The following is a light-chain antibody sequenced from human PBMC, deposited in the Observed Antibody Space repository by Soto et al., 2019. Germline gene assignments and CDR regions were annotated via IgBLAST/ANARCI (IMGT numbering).Light chain of an antibody. J-gene: IGLJ3*02. CDR3: CSDEGNYTWV. Sequence: QSVLTQPRSVSGSPGQSVTISCTGTSSDVGGYNYVSWYQQHPDKAPKFMIYDVSKRPSGVPGRFSGSKSGNTASLTISGPQVEDEADYYFCSDEGNYTWVFGGATNLTVL. CDR1: SSDVGGYNY. CDR2: DVS. V-gene: IGLV2-11*01.